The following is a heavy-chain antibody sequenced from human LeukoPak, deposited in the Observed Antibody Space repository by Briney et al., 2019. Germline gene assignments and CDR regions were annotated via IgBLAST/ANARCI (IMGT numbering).Heavy chain of an antibody. J-gene: IGHJ6*03. CDR3: ARDWGYDILTGYSLGYMDV. Sequence: ASVKVSCKASGYTFTSYDINWVRQATGQGLEWMGWMNPNSGNTGYAQKFQGRVTMTRNTSISTAYMELSSLRSEDTAVYYCARDWGYDILTGYSLGYMDVWGKGTTVTVSS. D-gene: IGHD3-9*01. CDR2: MNPNSGNT. V-gene: IGHV1-8*01. CDR1: GYTFTSYD.